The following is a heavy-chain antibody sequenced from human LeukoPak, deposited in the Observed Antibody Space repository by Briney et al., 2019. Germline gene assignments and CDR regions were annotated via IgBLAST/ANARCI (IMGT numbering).Heavy chain of an antibody. J-gene: IGHJ4*02. CDR2: TSGSGGST. D-gene: IGHD2-2*01. CDR1: GYTFSSYG. V-gene: IGHV3-23*01. Sequence: PGVSLSLSCAPSGYTFSSYGMSCVRQAQGKGLYWVSGTSGSGGSTYYADSVKGRFTFSRDNSKHTLYLKINSLRAEHTVVYYCAKEGPLCSSTRCYFDYWGQGTLVTVSS. CDR3: AKEGPLCSSTRCYFDY.